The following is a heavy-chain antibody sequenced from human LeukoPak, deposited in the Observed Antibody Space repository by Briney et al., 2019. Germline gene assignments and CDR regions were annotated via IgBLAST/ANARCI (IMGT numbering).Heavy chain of an antibody. D-gene: IGHD4-17*01. CDR2: INHSGST. Sequence: SETLSLTCAVYGGSFSGYYWSWIRQPPGKGLEWIGEINHSGSTNYNPSLKSRVTISVDTSKNQFSLKLSSVTAADTAVYYCARSTLYGDYDYYYYGMDVWGQGTTVTVSS. CDR1: GGSFSGYY. J-gene: IGHJ6*02. V-gene: IGHV4-34*01. CDR3: ARSTLYGDYDYYYYGMDV.